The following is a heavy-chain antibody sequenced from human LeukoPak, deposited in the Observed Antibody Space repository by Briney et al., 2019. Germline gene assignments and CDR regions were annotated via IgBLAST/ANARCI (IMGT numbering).Heavy chain of an antibody. CDR1: GFSFSYYA. Sequence: GRSLRLSCEASGFSFSYYAMHWVRQAPGKGLEWVSGISWNSGSIGYADSVKGRFTISRDNAKNSLYLQMNSLRAEDMALYYCAKDYHYYDSSGYIDYWGQGTLVTVSS. D-gene: IGHD3-22*01. CDR2: ISWNSGSI. J-gene: IGHJ4*02. CDR3: AKDYHYYDSSGYIDY. V-gene: IGHV3-9*03.